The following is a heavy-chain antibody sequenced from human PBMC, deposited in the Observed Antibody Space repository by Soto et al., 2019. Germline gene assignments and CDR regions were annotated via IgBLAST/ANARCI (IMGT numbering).Heavy chain of an antibody. Sequence: PSQTLSLTCAISGDSVSSNSAALNWIRQSPSRGLEWLGRTYYRSKWYNDYAVSVKSRITINPDTSKNQFSLQLNSVTPEDTAVYYCARVEGYYDFWSGPYYYYGMDVWGQGTTVTVSS. V-gene: IGHV6-1*01. D-gene: IGHD3-3*01. CDR1: GDSVSSNSAA. CDR3: ARVEGYYDFWSGPYYYYGMDV. J-gene: IGHJ6*02. CDR2: TYYRSKWYN.